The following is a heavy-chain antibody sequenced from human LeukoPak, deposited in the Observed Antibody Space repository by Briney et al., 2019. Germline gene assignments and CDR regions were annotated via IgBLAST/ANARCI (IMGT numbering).Heavy chain of an antibody. V-gene: IGHV1-2*02. CDR1: GYTFTCYI. J-gene: IGHJ4*02. Sequence: ASVKLSFKASGYTFTCYIIHWVRQAHGQGLERMGWINPNSGGTNYAQKFWGGVTMTRETSISTAYMGLSRVRSDDTAVYYCASSIVYCSSTSCYFNWGQGTLVTVSS. CDR2: INPNSGGT. D-gene: IGHD2-2*01. CDR3: ASSIVYCSSTSCYFN.